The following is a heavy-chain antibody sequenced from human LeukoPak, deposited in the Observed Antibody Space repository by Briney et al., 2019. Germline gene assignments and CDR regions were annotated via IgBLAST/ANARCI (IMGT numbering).Heavy chain of an antibody. J-gene: IGHJ4*02. D-gene: IGHD2-15*01. V-gene: IGHV1-2*02. CDR2: INPNSGGT. CDR1: GYTFTSYY. CDR3: ARVRRYCSGGSCYYFDY. Sequence: ASVKVSCKASGYTFTSYYMHWVRQAPGQGLEWMGWINPNSGGTNYAQKFQGRVTMTRDTSISTAYMELSRLRSDDTAVYYCARVRRYCSGGSCYYFDYWGQGTLVTVSS.